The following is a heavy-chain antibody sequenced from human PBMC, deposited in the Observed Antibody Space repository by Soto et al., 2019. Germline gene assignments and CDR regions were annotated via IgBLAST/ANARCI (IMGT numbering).Heavy chain of an antibody. CDR3: ARDGVSFFDYTWKYGTYFDY. J-gene: IGHJ4*01. Sequence: GGSVRLSCAASGFTYSTYTMHWVRQAPGKGLEWVAVISYDGNNKFYADSVKGRFTISRDSTKQTLYLQMNSLRPDDTAMYYCARDGVSFFDYTWKYGTYFDYLRHAALVT. D-gene: IGHD1-7*01. CDR1: GFTYSTYT. CDR2: ISYDGNNK. V-gene: IGHV3-30-3*01.